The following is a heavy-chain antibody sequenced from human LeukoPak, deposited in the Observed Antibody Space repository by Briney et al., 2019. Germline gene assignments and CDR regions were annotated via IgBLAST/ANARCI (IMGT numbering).Heavy chain of an antibody. V-gene: IGHV3-9*01. J-gene: IGHJ3*02. Sequence: PGGSLRLSCAASGFTFDDYAMHWVRQAPGKGLEWVSGISWNSGSIGYADSVKGRFTISRDNAKNSLYLQMNSLRAEDTALYYCAKDKSYDILTGYSTGAFDIWGQGTMVTVSS. D-gene: IGHD3-9*01. CDR3: AKDKSYDILTGYSTGAFDI. CDR1: GFTFDDYA. CDR2: ISWNSGSI.